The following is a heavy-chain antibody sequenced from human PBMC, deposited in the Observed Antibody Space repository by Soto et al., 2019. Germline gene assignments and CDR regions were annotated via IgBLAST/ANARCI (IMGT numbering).Heavy chain of an antibody. J-gene: IGHJ4*02. V-gene: IGHV4-34*01. D-gene: IGHD6-6*01. Sequence: PSETLSLTCAVYGGSFSTDYWSCIRQPPGKGLEWIGEINPSGGTNYNPSLKSRVTISVATSKNQFSLKLSSVTAADTAVYYCARVLAARASRDFDYWGQGTLVTVSS. CDR1: GGSFSTDY. CDR2: INPSGGT. CDR3: ARVLAARASRDFDY.